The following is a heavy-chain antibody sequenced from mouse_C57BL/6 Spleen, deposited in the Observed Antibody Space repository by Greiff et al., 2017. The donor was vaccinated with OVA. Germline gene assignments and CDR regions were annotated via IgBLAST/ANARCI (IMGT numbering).Heavy chain of an antibody. CDR3: ATDYGSSYYFDY. J-gene: IGHJ2*01. D-gene: IGHD1-1*01. Sequence: VQLQQSGAELVKPGASVKISCKASGYAFSSYWMNWVKQRPGKGLEWIGQIYPGDGDTNYNGKFKGKATLTADKSSSTAYMQLSSLTSEDSAVYFCATDYGSSYYFDYWGQGTTLTVSS. CDR1: GYAFSSYW. V-gene: IGHV1-80*01. CDR2: IYPGDGDT.